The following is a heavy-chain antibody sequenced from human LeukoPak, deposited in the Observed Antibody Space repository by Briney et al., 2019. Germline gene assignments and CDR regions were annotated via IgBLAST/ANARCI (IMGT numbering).Heavy chain of an antibody. J-gene: IGHJ4*02. CDR1: GFTFSSHA. V-gene: IGHV3-23*01. Sequence: PARGSLRLSCAASGFTFSSHAMSWVRQAPGKGLEWVSAISGSGDDTYYADSVKGRFTISRDKSKSTLYLQMNSLRAEDTAVYYCAKYIGYCTATTCSRSFDYWGQGTLVTVSS. D-gene: IGHD2-2*01. CDR3: AKYIGYCTATTCSRSFDY. CDR2: ISGSGDDT.